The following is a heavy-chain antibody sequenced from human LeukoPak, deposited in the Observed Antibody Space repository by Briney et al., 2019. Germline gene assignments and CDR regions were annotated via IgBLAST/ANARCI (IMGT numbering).Heavy chain of an antibody. D-gene: IGHD5-12*01. Sequence: ASVKVSCKASGYTFTGYYMHWVRQAPGQGLEWMGRINPNSGGTNYAQKFQGRVTMTRDTSISTAYMELSRLRSDDTAVYYCARSPSIVATYLFDYWGQGTLVNVSS. J-gene: IGHJ4*02. CDR1: GYTFTGYY. V-gene: IGHV1-2*06. CDR2: INPNSGGT. CDR3: ARSPSIVATYLFDY.